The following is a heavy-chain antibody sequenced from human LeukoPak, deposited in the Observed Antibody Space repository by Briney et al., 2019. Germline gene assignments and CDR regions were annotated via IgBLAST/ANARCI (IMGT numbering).Heavy chain of an antibody. V-gene: IGHV3-48*01. CDR3: AKDRGGSGWYKGGFDY. CDR1: GFTFNGYS. D-gene: IGHD6-19*01. Sequence: GGSLRLSCAASGFTFNGYSIIWVRQAPGKGLEWISYITTSSSILYYADSVKGRFTVSRDNSKNTLYLQMNSLRAEDTAVYYCAKDRGGSGWYKGGFDYWGQGTLVTVSS. CDR2: ITTSSSIL. J-gene: IGHJ4*02.